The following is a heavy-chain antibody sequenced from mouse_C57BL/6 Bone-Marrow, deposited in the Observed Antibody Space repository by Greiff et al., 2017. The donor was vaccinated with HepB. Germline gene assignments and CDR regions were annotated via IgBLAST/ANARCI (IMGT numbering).Heavy chain of an antibody. J-gene: IGHJ3*01. D-gene: IGHD1-1*01. CDR2: IYPRSGNT. CDR3: ARRYYGFAY. Sequence: QVQLKESGAELARPGASVKLSCKASGYTFTSYGISWVKQRTGQGLEWIGEIYPRSGNTYYNEKFKGKATLTADKSSSTAYMELRSLTSEDSAVYFCARRYYGFAYWGQGTLVTVSA. CDR1: GYTFTSYG. V-gene: IGHV1-81*01.